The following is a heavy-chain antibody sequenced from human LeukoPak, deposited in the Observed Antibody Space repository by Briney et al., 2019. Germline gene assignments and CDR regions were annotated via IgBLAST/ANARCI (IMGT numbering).Heavy chain of an antibody. CDR1: GGTFSSYA. V-gene: IGHV1-69*05. D-gene: IGHD2-2*01. J-gene: IGHJ6*03. CDR3: AREWTFDHLSSTSSYYYYMDV. Sequence: ASVKVSCKASGGTFSSYAISWVRQAPGQGLEWMGGIIPIFGTANYAQKFQGRVTITTDESTSTAYMELSSLRSEDTAVYYCAREWTFDHLSSTSSYYYYMDVWGKGTTVTVSS. CDR2: IIPIFGTA.